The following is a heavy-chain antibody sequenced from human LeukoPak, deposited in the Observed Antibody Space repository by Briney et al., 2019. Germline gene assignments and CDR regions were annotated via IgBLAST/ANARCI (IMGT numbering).Heavy chain of an antibody. V-gene: IGHV1-69*05. CDR1: GGTFGSYA. CDR2: IIPMFGTT. Sequence: SVKVSCKASGGTFGSYAISWVRQAPGQGLEWMGGIIPMFGTTNYAQKFQGRVTSTTDESRSTAYMEVSSLRSDDTAVYSCAWGRYYYYMDVWGEGTTVTFAS. CDR3: AWGRYYYYMDV. D-gene: IGHD3-16*01. J-gene: IGHJ6*03.